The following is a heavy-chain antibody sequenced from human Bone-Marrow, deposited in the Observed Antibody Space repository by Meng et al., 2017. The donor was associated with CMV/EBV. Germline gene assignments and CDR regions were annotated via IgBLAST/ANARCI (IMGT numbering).Heavy chain of an antibody. CDR3: ARVWGIAVAGTGY. V-gene: IGHV4-34*01. D-gene: IGHD6-19*01. J-gene: IGHJ4*02. Sequence: GSLKLSCAVYGGSFSGYYWSWIRQPPGKGLEWIGEINHSGSTNYNPSLKSRVTISVDTSKNQFSLKLSSVTAADTAVYYCARVWGIAVAGTGYWGQGTLVTVSS. CDR1: GGSFSGYY. CDR2: INHSGST.